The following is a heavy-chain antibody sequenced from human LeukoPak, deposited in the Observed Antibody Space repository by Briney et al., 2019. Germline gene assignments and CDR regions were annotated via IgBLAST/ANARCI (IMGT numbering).Heavy chain of an antibody. V-gene: IGHV3-23*01. CDR1: GFTFSSYA. CDR2: ISGSGGST. CDR3: AKPHPHYYDSSGYYRPFDY. J-gene: IGHJ4*02. Sequence: GSLRLSCAASGFTFSSYAMSWVRQAPGKGLEWVSAISGSGGSTYYADSVEGRFTISRDNSKNTLYLQMNSLRAEDTAVYYCAKPHPHYYDSSGYYRPFDYWGQGTLVTVSS. D-gene: IGHD3-22*01.